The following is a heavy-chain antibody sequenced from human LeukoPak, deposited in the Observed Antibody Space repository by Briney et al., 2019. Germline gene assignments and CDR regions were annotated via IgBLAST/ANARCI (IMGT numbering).Heavy chain of an antibody. CDR3: ARGLASGYPPVPFDS. CDR1: GFTFSSYA. CDR2: IVYSGNT. Sequence: GSLRLSCAASGFTFSSYAMTWIRQSPEKGLEWIGEIVYSGNTNYNPSLKSRVIISADTSKVQFSLTLSSVTAADTAVYYCARGLASGYPPVPFDSWGQGTLVTVSS. V-gene: IGHV4-34*12. J-gene: IGHJ4*02. D-gene: IGHD3-3*01.